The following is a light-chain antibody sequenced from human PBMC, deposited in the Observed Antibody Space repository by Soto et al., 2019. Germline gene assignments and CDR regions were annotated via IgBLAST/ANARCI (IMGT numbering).Light chain of an antibody. V-gene: IGKV3-20*01. CDR3: QQYAGSPRT. J-gene: IGKJ1*01. Sequence: EIVLTQSPATLSVSPGERATLSCRASQSVGSDLAWYQQKPGQAPRLLIYSASRRATGIPDRFTGSGSGTDFTLTINRVEPEDFAVYFCQQYAGSPRTFGQGTKVDIK. CDR2: SAS. CDR1: QSVGSD.